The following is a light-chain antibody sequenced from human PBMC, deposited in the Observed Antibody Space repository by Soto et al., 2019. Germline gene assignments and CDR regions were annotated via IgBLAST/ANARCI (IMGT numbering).Light chain of an antibody. Sequence: EIFLTQSPDTLSLSPGERATLSCTASQSVTNYIAWYQQKPGQAPRILIYAASTRATGRPARVSGSGAGTEVTLTISSLQSEDFAVYSCQQYKNWPLTFGQGTKVDIK. CDR3: QQYKNWPLT. CDR1: QSVTNY. J-gene: IGKJ1*01. V-gene: IGKV3-15*01. CDR2: AAS.